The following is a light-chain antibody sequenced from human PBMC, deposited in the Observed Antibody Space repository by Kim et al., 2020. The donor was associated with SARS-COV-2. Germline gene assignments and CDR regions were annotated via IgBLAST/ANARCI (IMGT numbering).Light chain of an antibody. J-gene: IGKJ4*01. Sequence: CVSPGQRVTLSCRASQSVSSNLAWYQQKPGQAPRLLIYGASARATGIPVRFSGSGSGTEFTLTINSLQSEDFAVYYCQQYNNWPLTFGGGTKVEI. V-gene: IGKV3-15*01. CDR3: QQYNNWPLT. CDR1: QSVSSN. CDR2: GAS.